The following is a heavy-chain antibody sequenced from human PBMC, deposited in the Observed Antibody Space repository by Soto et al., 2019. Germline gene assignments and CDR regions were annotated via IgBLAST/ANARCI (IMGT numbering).Heavy chain of an antibody. D-gene: IGHD3-3*02. CDR1: GGSISSSSYY. V-gene: IGHV4-39*01. J-gene: IGHJ5*02. CDR3: ASPKIAFYNWFDP. Sequence: QLQLQESGPGLVKPSETLSLTCTVSGGSISSSSYYWGWIRQPPGKGLEWIGSIYYSGSSYYNPSLKIRVTISVDTSKNQFSLKLSSVTAADTAVYYCASPKIAFYNWFDPWGQGTLVTVSS. CDR2: IYYSGSS.